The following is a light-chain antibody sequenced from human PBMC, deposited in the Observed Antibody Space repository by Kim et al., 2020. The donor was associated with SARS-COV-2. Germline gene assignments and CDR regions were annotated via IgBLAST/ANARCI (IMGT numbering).Light chain of an antibody. Sequence: EIVMTQSPATLSVSPGERATLSCRASQSIINNLAWYQQKPGQAPRLLISGASTRATGIPARLSGSGSGTEFTLTINSLQSEDFALYYCQQYNSWLITFGQGTRLEIK. V-gene: IGKV3-15*01. CDR1: QSIINN. J-gene: IGKJ5*01. CDR3: QQYNSWLIT. CDR2: GAS.